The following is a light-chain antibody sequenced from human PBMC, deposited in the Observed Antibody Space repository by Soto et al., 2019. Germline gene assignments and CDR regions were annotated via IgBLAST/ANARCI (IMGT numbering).Light chain of an antibody. CDR2: DAS. J-gene: IGKJ3*01. CDR1: QSVASY. CDR3: QQRSISPHT. V-gene: IGKV3-11*01. Sequence: EIVLTQSPATLSLSPGERATLSCRASQSVASYLAWYQQKPGRAPWLLIYDASNRATGTPARFSGSGSGTDVTLTISSLEPEDFALYYCQQRSISPHTFGPGTKVDVK.